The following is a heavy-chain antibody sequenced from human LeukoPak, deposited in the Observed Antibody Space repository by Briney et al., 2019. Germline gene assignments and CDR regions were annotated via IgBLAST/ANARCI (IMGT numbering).Heavy chain of an antibody. V-gene: IGHV4-39*01. D-gene: IGHD1-1*01. CDR1: GGSISSSSHS. J-gene: IGHJ5*02. Sequence: PSETLSLTCTVSGGSISSSSHSWGWIRQPPGKGLEWTGTIYYTGRTYYNPSLESRLTISVDTSKNQFSLKLISVTAADTAIYYCAQSLGSGNWIGNWFDPWGQGTLVTVSS. CDR2: IYYTGRT. CDR3: AQSLGSGNWIGNWFDP.